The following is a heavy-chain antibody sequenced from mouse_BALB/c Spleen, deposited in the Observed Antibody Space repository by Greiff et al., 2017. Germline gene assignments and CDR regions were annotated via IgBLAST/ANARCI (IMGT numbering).Heavy chain of an antibody. Sequence: DVQLVESGPGLVKPSQSLSLTCTVTGYSITSDYAWNWIRQFPGNKLEWMGYISYSGSTSYNPSLKSRISITRDTSKNQFFLQLNSVTTEDTATYYCALGRETGTNWYFDVWGAGTTVTVSS. CDR2: ISYSGST. J-gene: IGHJ1*01. V-gene: IGHV3-2*02. CDR3: ALGRETGTNWYFDV. CDR1: GYSITSDYA. D-gene: IGHD4-1*01.